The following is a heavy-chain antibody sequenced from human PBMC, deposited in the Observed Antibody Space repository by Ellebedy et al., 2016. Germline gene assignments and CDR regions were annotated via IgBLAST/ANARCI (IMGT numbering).Heavy chain of an antibody. V-gene: IGHV3-23*01. CDR1: GFTFRNYA. D-gene: IGHD1-14*01. J-gene: IGHJ3*02. CDR3: AKDHFNGNGIYDALDI. Sequence: GGSLRLSCAASGFTFRNYAMTWVRQAPGKGLEWVSTIGSVDKTYYANSVKGRFTISRDGSGSTLHLQMNNLRVEDTALYYCAKDHFNGNGIYDALDIWGQGTMVTVSS. CDR2: IGSVDKT.